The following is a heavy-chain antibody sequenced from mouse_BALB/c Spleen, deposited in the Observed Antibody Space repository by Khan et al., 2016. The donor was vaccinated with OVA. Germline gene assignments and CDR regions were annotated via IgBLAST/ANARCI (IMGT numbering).Heavy chain of an antibody. D-gene: IGHD1-1*01. V-gene: IGHV10-3*03. Sequence: EVQLVESGGGLVQPKGSLKLSCAASGFTFNTYAMNWVCQTPGKGLEWVARIRSKSKNYTTYYADSVKDRFTISRDDSQNMLYLQMDNLKTEDTGMYFCVRENYYGTSYDYYSMDYWGQGTSVTVSS. CDR1: GFTFNTYA. CDR3: VRENYYGTSYDYYSMDY. CDR2: IRSKSKNYTT. J-gene: IGHJ4*01.